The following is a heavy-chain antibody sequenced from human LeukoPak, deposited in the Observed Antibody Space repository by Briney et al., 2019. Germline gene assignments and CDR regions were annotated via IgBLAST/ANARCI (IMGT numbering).Heavy chain of an antibody. CDR3: ARARAVAGPYYFDY. CDR2: IYYSGST. D-gene: IGHD6-19*01. Sequence: PSETLSLTCTVSGGSISSYYWSWIRQPPGKGLEWIGYIYYSGSTNYNPSLKSRVTISVDTSKNQFSLKLSSVTAADTAVYYCARARAVAGPYYFDYWGQGTLVTVSS. V-gene: IGHV4-59*01. J-gene: IGHJ4*02. CDR1: GGSISSYY.